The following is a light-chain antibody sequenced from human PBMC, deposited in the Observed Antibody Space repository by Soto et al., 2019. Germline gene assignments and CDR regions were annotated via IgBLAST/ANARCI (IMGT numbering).Light chain of an antibody. CDR1: QNIRIN. CDR3: QQYNNWPPWT. J-gene: IGKJ1*01. Sequence: EIVMTQSPATLSVSPGERATLSCRASQNIRINLAWYQQIPGQAPRLLIHGASTRATGIPARFSGSGSGTEFTVTISGLQSEDYAVYYCQQYNNWPPWTFGQGTEVEI. CDR2: GAS. V-gene: IGKV3-15*01.